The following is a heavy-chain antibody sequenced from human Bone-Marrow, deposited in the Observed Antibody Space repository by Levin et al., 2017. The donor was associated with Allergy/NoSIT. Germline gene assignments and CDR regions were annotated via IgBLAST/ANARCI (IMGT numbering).Heavy chain of an antibody. CDR2: IWYDGSYK. Sequence: PGGSLRLSCAASGFSFKTYGMHWVRQAPGKGLEWVAVIWYDGSYKYYGDSVKGRFTISRDNSKSTLSLEMNSLRAEDTAVYYCARDREGWWAAAGTGSMDVWGQGTTVTVSS. V-gene: IGHV3-33*01. D-gene: IGHD6-13*01. CDR3: ARDREGWWAAAGTGSMDV. CDR1: GFSFKTYG. J-gene: IGHJ6*02.